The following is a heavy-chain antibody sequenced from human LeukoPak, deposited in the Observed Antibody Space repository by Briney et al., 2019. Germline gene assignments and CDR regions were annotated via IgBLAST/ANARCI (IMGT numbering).Heavy chain of an antibody. J-gene: IGHJ6*02. D-gene: IGHD3-3*01. CDR1: GYTFTSYD. V-gene: IGHV1-8*01. Sequence: ASVKVSCKASGYTFTSYDINWVRQATGQGLEWMGWMNPNSGNTGYAQKFQGRVTMTRNTSIRTAYMELSSLRSEDTAVYYCARVEIYYDFWGGSYYYHGKDVWGQGTTVTVSS. CDR2: MNPNSGNT. CDR3: ARVEIYYDFWGGSYYYHGKDV.